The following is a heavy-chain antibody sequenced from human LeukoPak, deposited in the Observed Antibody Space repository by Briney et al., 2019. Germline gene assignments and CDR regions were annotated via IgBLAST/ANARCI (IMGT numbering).Heavy chain of an antibody. D-gene: IGHD3-3*01. J-gene: IGHJ6*03. CDR3: ARDANFWSGYYRDYYYYMDV. CDR1: GFTFSGYW. CDR2: IKQDGSEK. V-gene: IGHV3-7*01. Sequence: PGGSLRLSCAASGFTFSGYWMSWVRQAPGKGLEWVANIKQDGSEKYYVDSVKGRFTISRDNAKNSLYLQMNSLRAEDTAVYYCARDANFWSGYYRDYYYYMDVWGKGTTVTVSS.